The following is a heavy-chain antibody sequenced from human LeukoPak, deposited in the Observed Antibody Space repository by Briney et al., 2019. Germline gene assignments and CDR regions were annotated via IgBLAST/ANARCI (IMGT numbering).Heavy chain of an antibody. CDR1: GGTFSSYA. V-gene: IGHV1-69*13. Sequence: GASVKVSCKASGGTFSSYAISWVRQAPGQGLEWMGGIIPIFGTANYAQKFQGRVTITADESTSTAYLELSSLRSEDTAVYYCARGCMLFFSMDYWGQGTLVTVSS. D-gene: IGHD2-8*01. CDR3: ARGCMLFFSMDY. CDR2: IIPIFGTA. J-gene: IGHJ4*02.